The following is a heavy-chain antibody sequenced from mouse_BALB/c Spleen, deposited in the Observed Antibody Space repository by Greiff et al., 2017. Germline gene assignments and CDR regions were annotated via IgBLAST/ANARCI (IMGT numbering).Heavy chain of an antibody. CDR2: ISYSGST. Sequence: DVQLQESGPSLVKPSQTLSLTCSVTGDSITSGYWNWIRKFPGNKLEYMGYISYSGSTYYNPSLKSRISITRDTSKNQYYLQLNSVTTEDTATYYCARWVEGGRYDDGDFDYWGQGTTLTVSS. D-gene: IGHD2-14*01. V-gene: IGHV3-8*02. J-gene: IGHJ2*01. CDR1: GDSITSGY. CDR3: ARWVEGGRYDDGDFDY.